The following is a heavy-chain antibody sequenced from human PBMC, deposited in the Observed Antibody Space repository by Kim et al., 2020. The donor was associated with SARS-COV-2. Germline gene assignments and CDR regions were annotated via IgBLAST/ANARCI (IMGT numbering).Heavy chain of an antibody. CDR3: VKESRDGYNRGGFDY. V-gene: IGHV3-64D*06. Sequence: GGSLRLSCSASGFTFSSYAMHWVRQAPGKGLEYVSAISSNGGSTYYADSVKGRFTISRDNSKNTLYLQMSSLRAEDTAVYYCVKESRDGYNRGGFDYWGQGTLVTVSS. CDR1: GFTFSSYA. D-gene: IGHD3-10*01. J-gene: IGHJ4*02. CDR2: ISSNGGST.